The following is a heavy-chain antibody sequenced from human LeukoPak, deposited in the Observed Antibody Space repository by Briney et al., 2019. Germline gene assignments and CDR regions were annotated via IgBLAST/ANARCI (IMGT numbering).Heavy chain of an antibody. CDR3: ARVGLYDILTGYYLYYFDY. D-gene: IGHD3-9*01. V-gene: IGHV3-7*01. CDR2: IKQDGREK. J-gene: IGHJ4*02. Sequence: GGSLRLSCAASGFTFSSYWMSWVRQAPGKGLEWVANIKQDGREKYYVDSVKGRFTISRDNAKNSLYLQMNSLRAEDTAVYYCARVGLYDILTGYYLYYFDYWGQGTLVTVSS. CDR1: GFTFSSYW.